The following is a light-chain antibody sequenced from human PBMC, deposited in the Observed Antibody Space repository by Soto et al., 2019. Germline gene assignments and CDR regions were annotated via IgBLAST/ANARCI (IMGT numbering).Light chain of an antibody. V-gene: IGLV2-14*01. J-gene: IGLJ1*01. CDR3: SSYTSSSNYV. CDR2: DVS. CDR1: SSDVGGYNY. Sequence: QSVLTQPASVSGSPGQSITISCTGTSSDVGGYNYVSWYQQHPGKAPKLMIYDVSNRPSGVSNRFSGSKSGNTAPLTISGLQHEDEADYYCSSYTSSSNYVFGTGAKVXVL.